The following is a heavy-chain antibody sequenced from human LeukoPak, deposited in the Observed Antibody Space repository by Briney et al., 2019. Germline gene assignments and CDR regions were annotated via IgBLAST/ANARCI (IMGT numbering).Heavy chain of an antibody. D-gene: IGHD5-18*01. CDR1: GFTFSSYW. V-gene: IGHV3-7*01. CDR3: ARGVIAGSYGLDRVPGY. Sequence: PGGTLRLSCAASGFTFSSYWMSWVRQAPGKGLEWVANIKQDGSEKYYVDSVKGRFTISRDNAKNSLYLQMNSLRAEDTAVYYCARGVIAGSYGLDRVPGYWGQGTLVTVSS. CDR2: IKQDGSEK. J-gene: IGHJ4*02.